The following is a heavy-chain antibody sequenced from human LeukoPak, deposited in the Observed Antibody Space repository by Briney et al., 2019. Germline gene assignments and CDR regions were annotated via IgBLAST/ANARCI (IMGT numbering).Heavy chain of an antibody. J-gene: IGHJ5*02. CDR3: AKEGDELRYFDWLETWFDP. Sequence: PGGSLRLSCAASGFAFSSYGMSWVRQAPGKGLEWVSGISNSGGSTYYADSVKGRFTISRDNSKNTLYLQMNSLRAEDTAVYYCAKEGDELRYFDWLETWFDPWGQGTLVTVSS. CDR1: GFAFSSYG. V-gene: IGHV3-23*01. D-gene: IGHD3-9*01. CDR2: ISNSGGST.